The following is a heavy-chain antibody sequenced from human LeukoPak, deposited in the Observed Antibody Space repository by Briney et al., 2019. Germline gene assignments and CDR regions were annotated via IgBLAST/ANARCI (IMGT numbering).Heavy chain of an antibody. CDR1: GYTFTSYD. D-gene: IGHD6-13*01. V-gene: IGHV1-8*01. CDR2: MNPNSGNT. CDR3: ARKGHSSSWYGIRY. Sequence: ASVKVSCTASGYTFTSYDINWVRHATGQGLEWMGWMNPNSGNTGYAQKFQGRVTMTRNTSISTAYMELSSLRPEDTAVYYCARKGHSSSWYGIRYWGQGTLVTVSS. J-gene: IGHJ4*02.